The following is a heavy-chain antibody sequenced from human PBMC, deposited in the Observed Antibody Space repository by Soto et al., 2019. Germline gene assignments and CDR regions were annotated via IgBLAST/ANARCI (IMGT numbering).Heavy chain of an antibody. D-gene: IGHD3-3*01. V-gene: IGHV3-7*03. CDR2: IKQDGSEK. Sequence: GSLRLSCAASGFTFSSYWMSWVRQAPGKGLEWVANIKQDGSEKYYVDSVKGRFTISRDNAKNSLYLQMNSLRAEDTAVYYCAREYYDFWSGYFSGMDVWGQGTTVTVSS. J-gene: IGHJ6*02. CDR3: AREYYDFWSGYFSGMDV. CDR1: GFTFSSYW.